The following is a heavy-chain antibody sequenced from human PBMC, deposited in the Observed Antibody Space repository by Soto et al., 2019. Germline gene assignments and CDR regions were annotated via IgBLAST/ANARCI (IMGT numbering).Heavy chain of an antibody. V-gene: IGHV4-34*01. Sequence: SETLSLTCAVYGGSFSGYYWSWIRQPPGKGLEWIGEINHSGSTNYNPSLKSRVTISVDTSKNQFSLKLSSVTAADTAVYYCASIVVVVADINYYGMDVWGQGTTVTVSS. CDR3: ASIVVVVADINYYGMDV. D-gene: IGHD2-15*01. J-gene: IGHJ6*02. CDR1: GGSFSGYY. CDR2: INHSGST.